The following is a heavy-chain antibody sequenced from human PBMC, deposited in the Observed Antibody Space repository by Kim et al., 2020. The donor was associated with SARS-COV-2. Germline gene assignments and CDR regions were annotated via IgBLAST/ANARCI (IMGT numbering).Heavy chain of an antibody. CDR3: ARSYSSSSLVP. D-gene: IGHD6-13*01. CDR2: IYYSGST. CDR1: GGSISSGGYY. J-gene: IGHJ5*02. Sequence: SETLSLTCTVSGGSISSGGYYWSWIRQHPGKGLEWIGYIYYSGSTYYNPSLKSRVTISVDTSKNQFSLKLSSVTAADTAVYYCARSYSSSSLVPWGQGTLVTVSS. V-gene: IGHV4-31*03.